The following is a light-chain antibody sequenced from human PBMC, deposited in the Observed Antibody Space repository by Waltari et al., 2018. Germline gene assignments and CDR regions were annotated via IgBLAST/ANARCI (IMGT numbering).Light chain of an antibody. V-gene: IGLV2-8*01. Sequence: QSALTQPPSASGSPGQSVAISCTGTSSDVGAYNYVSWYQQHPDKAPKLMIYDVNKRPSWVPDRFSGSKYGNTASLTVSGLLADDEADYYCTSFAGSSKLGVFGGGTKLTVL. J-gene: IGLJ2*01. CDR1: SSDVGAYNY. CDR3: TSFAGSSKLGV. CDR2: DVN.